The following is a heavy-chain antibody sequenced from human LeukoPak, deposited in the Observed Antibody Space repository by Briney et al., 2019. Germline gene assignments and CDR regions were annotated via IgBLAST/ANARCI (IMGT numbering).Heavy chain of an antibody. J-gene: IGHJ6*02. D-gene: IGHD1-26*01. Sequence: AGGSLRLSCAASGFTFSDYYMNWIRQAPGKGLEWVSYISSGSTIYYADSVKGRFTISRDNAKNSLYLQMNSLRAEDTAVYYCARDGPGGMDVWGQGTTVTVSS. CDR3: ARDGPGGMDV. CDR1: GFTFSDYY. CDR2: ISSGSTI. V-gene: IGHV3-11*01.